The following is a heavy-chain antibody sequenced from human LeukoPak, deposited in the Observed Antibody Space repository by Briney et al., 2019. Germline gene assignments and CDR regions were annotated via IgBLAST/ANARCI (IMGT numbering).Heavy chain of an antibody. D-gene: IGHD1-14*01. Sequence: GGSLRLSCVASGFAVSSNMSWIRQAPGKGLEWVSVIYTGGSTHYPDSVMGRFTISRDDSKNTVSLQMNSLRAEDTAVYYCARNLGTLATGGVALDIWGQGTMVTVAS. V-gene: IGHV3-66*01. CDR2: IYTGGST. CDR3: ARNLGTLATGGVALDI. CDR1: GFAVSSN. J-gene: IGHJ3*02.